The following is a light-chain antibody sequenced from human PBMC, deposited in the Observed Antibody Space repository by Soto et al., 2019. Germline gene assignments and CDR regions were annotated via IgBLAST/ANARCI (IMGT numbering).Light chain of an antibody. V-gene: IGKV1-39*01. CDR1: QSISNY. J-gene: IGKJ4*01. CDR3: QQTYSTFVS. Sequence: DIQMTQSPSSLSASVGDRVAVTCRASQSISNYLHWFQQKPGKAPNLLIYDASSLQSGVPSRFSGSGSGTDFTLTISSLQPEDFGTYYCQQTYSTFVSFGGGTKVDIK. CDR2: DAS.